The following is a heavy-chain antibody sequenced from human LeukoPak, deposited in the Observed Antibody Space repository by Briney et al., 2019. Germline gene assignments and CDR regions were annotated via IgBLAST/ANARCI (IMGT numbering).Heavy chain of an antibody. D-gene: IGHD5-18*01. CDR1: GYTFSSYY. CDR3: ARDNLQLGFDY. Sequence: ASVKVSCKASGYTFSSYYMHWVRQAPGQGLEWVGLINPTGDSTNYAQNFRGRVTMTRDTSTSTVYMDLSSLRSDDTAVYYCARDNLQLGFDYWGQGTLVTVSS. CDR2: INPTGDST. V-gene: IGHV1-46*01. J-gene: IGHJ4*02.